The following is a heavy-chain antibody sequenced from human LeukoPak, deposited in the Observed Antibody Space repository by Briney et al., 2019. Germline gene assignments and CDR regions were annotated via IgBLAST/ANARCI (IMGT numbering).Heavy chain of an antibody. V-gene: IGHV4-59*08. CDR2: ISYSGGT. Sequence: KPSETLSLTCTVSGGSISNYYWNWIRQPPGKGLEWVGHISYSGGTKYNPSLQSRVTISIDTSKNQFSLNLSSVTAADTAVYYCARRVIMSAAGVPDTWLDPLGQGILVTVSS. CDR3: ARRVIMSAAGVPDTWLDP. CDR1: GGSISNYY. D-gene: IGHD2-8*01. J-gene: IGHJ5*02.